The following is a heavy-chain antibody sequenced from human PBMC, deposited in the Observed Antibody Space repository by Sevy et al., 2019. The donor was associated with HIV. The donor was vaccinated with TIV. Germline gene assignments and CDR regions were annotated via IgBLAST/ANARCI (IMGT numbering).Heavy chain of an antibody. CDR1: GFTFSSYW. D-gene: IGHD6-13*01. CDR3: VRAIAADGSF. CDR2: IKQDGSVK. V-gene: IGHV3-7*01. J-gene: IGHJ4*02. Sequence: GSLRLSCAASGFTFSSYWMSWVRQAPGKGLEWVANIKQDGSVKYYVDSVKGRFTISRDNARNLLYLQMNSLRVEDTALYYCVRAIAADGSFWGQGTLVTVSS.